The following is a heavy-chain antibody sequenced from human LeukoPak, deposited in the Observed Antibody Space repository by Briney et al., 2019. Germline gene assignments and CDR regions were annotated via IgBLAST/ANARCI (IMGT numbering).Heavy chain of an antibody. D-gene: IGHD2-15*01. J-gene: IGHJ3*02. V-gene: IGHV3-48*03. Sequence: PGGSLRLSCAASGFIFSNYEMNWVRQAPGKGLEWVSYMDGSGTTTYYADSVKGRFIISRDNAKNSLYLQMNSLRAEDTAVYYCARDCGGGSCYGPYDAFDIWGQGTMVTVSS. CDR1: GFIFSNYE. CDR3: ARDCGGGSCYGPYDAFDI. CDR2: MDGSGTTT.